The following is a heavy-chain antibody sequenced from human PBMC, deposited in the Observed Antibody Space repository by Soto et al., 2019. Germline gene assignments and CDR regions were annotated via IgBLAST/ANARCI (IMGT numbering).Heavy chain of an antibody. Sequence: WGSLRLSCGASGFTFISYAMSWFRQSPGKGLDWVSVINGSGGITYSADSVKGRFTISRDNSKNILYLQMNSLRAEDTAVYYCAKVITDTGGYYYYSMDVWGQGTAVTVSS. CDR2: INGSGGIT. D-gene: IGHD3-16*01. CDR3: AKVITDTGGYYYYSMDV. CDR1: GFTFISYA. J-gene: IGHJ6*02. V-gene: IGHV3-23*01.